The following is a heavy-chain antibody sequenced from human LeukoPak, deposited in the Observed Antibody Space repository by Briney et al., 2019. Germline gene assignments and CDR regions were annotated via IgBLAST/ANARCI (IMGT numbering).Heavy chain of an antibody. D-gene: IGHD5-12*01. Sequence: GGSLRLSCAASGFTFSSYSMNWVRQAPGKGLEWVSSISSSSSYIYCADSVKGRFTISRDNAKNSLYLQMNSLRAEDTAVYYCAREAEVRGYGCADYWGQGTLVTVSS. CDR2: ISSSSSYI. V-gene: IGHV3-21*01. CDR3: AREAEVRGYGCADY. CDR1: GFTFSSYS. J-gene: IGHJ4*02.